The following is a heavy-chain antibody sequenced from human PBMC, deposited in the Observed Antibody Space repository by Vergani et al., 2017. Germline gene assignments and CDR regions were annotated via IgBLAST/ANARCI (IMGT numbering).Heavy chain of an antibody. CDR3: AKEEGKARGAFDI. Sequence: QVQLVQSGAEVKKPGSSVKVSCKASGGPFKNSAFSWVRQVPGQGLEWMGRIITFFGTTDYAQKFQGRFTISRDNSKNTLYLQMNSLRAEDTAVYYCAKEEGKARGAFDIWGQGTMVTVSS. CDR1: GGPFKNSA. CDR2: IITFFGTT. J-gene: IGHJ3*02. V-gene: IGHV1-69*05.